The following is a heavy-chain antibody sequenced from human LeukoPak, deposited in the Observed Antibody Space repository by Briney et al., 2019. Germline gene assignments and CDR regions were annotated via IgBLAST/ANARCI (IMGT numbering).Heavy chain of an antibody. Sequence: PSETLSLTCTVSGGSISSSSFYWGWIRQPPGKGLDWIAIIYYTGSTYYNPSLKSRVTISVDTSKNQFSLKLSSVTAADRAVYYCARQPSPERVRGVISWFFDPWGQGTLVTVSS. D-gene: IGHD3-10*01. J-gene: IGHJ5*02. V-gene: IGHV4-39*01. CDR1: GGSISSSSFY. CDR2: IYYTGST. CDR3: ARQPSPERVRGVISWFFDP.